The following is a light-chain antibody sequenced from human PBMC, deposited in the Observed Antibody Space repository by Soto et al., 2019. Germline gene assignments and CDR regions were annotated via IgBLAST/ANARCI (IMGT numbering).Light chain of an antibody. CDR3: QHYNNWPLT. CDR1: QSVSSN. J-gene: IGKJ4*01. V-gene: IGKV3-15*01. CDR2: GAS. Sequence: EIVMTQSPVTLSVSPGERATLSCRASQSVSSNLAWYQQKPGQAPRLLIYGASTRATGIPARFSGSGSGTEFTLTISTPQSEDFAAYYCQHYNNWPLTFGGGTKVEIK.